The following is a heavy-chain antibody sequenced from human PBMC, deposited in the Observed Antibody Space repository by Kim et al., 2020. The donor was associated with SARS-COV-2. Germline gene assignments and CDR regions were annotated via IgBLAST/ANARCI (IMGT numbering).Heavy chain of an antibody. CDR2: INHSGST. CDR3: ATSAGYGGNFNAFDI. J-gene: IGHJ3*02. V-gene: IGHV4-34*01. Sequence: SETLSLTCAVYGGSFSGYYWSWIRQPPGKGLEWIGEINHSGSTNYNPSLKSRVTISVDTSKNQFSLKLSSVTAADTAVYYCATSAGYGGNFNAFDIWGQGTMVTVSS. CDR1: GGSFSGYY. D-gene: IGHD4-17*01.